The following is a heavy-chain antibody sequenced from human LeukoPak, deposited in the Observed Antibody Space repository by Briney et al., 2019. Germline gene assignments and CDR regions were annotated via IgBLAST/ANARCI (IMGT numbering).Heavy chain of an antibody. J-gene: IGHJ4*02. CDR3: AKDSHLYYFDY. Sequence: GGSLRLSCAASGFTFSSYGMHWVRQAPGKGLEGVAVISYDGSNKYYADSVKGRFTISRDNSKNTLYLQMNSLRAEDTAVYYCAKDSHLYYFDYWGQGTLVTVSS. V-gene: IGHV3-30*18. CDR1: GFTFSSYG. CDR2: ISYDGSNK.